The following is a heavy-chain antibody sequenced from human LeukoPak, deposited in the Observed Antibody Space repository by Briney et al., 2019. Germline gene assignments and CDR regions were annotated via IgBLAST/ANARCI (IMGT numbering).Heavy chain of an antibody. V-gene: IGHV3-49*04. D-gene: IGHD1-26*01. CDR2: XXSKGHSRTT. J-gene: IGHJ4*02. Sequence: GRSLRLSCTASGFTFGEYALNWVRQAPGKGLEXXXXXXSKGHSRTTEYAASVEGRFTISRGDSKSIAYLQMNSLKTEDTAVYYCSRAQTEVGAKYYFDYWGQGTLVTVSS. CDR3: SRAQTEVGAKYYFDY. CDR1: GFTFGEYA.